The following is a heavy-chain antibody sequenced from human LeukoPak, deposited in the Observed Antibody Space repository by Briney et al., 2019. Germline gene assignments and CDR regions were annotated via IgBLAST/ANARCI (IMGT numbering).Heavy chain of an antibody. Sequence: GSLRLSCAASRFTFSNSVMSWVRQAPGKGLEWVSTINAGGTATYYAVSVNGRFVISRDNVLNTLYLQMNGLRAEDTAMYYCARGDDSGYYDYFDYWGQGALVTVSS. D-gene: IGHD3-22*01. J-gene: IGHJ4*02. V-gene: IGHV3-23*01. CDR2: INAGGTAT. CDR1: RFTFSNSV. CDR3: ARGDDSGYYDYFDY.